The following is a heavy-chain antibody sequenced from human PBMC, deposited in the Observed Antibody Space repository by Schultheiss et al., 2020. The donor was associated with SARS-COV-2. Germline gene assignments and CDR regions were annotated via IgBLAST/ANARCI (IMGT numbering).Heavy chain of an antibody. CDR3: ARDFSGYDILTAMDI. J-gene: IGHJ6*03. V-gene: IGHV3-48*04. CDR2: ISSSGSTI. Sequence: GGSLRLSCAASGFTFSSYSMNWVRQAPGKGLEWVSYISSSGSTIYYADSVKGRFTISRDNAKNSLYLQMNSLRAEDTAVYYCARDFSGYDILTAMDIWGKGTTVTVSS. CDR1: GFTFSSYS. D-gene: IGHD3-9*01.